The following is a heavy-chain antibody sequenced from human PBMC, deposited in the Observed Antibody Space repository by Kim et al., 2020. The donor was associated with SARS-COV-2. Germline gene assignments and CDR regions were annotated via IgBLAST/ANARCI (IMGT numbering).Heavy chain of an antibody. J-gene: IGHJ4*02. CDR2: ISYDGSNK. D-gene: IGHD4-17*01. CDR3: ARDRRTPVTTVPGDY. Sequence: GGSLRLSCAASGFTFSSYAMHWVRQAPGKGLEWVAVISYDGSNKYYADSVKGRFTISRDNSKNTLYLQMNSLRAEDTAVYYCARDRRTPVTTVPGDYWGQGTLVTVSS. V-gene: IGHV3-30-3*01. CDR1: GFTFSSYA.